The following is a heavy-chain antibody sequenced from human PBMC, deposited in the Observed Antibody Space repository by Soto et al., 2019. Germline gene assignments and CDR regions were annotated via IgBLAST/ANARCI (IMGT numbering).Heavy chain of an antibody. V-gene: IGHV3-48*01. D-gene: IGHD3-3*01. CDR1: GFTFSSYS. CDR2: ISSGGGVR. Sequence: GGSLRLSCAASGFTFSSYSINWVRQAPGKGLEWVAYISSGGGVRHYADSVKGRFTISRDNANNSAHLQMNSLRAEDTAVYYCARPDEAFWSGYRLVAWGQGTLVTVSS. CDR3: ARPDEAFWSGYRLVA. J-gene: IGHJ5*02.